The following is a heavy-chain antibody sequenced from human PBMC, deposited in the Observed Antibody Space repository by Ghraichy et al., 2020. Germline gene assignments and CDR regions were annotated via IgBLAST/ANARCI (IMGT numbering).Heavy chain of an antibody. Sequence: SETLSLTCTVSGVSVNTGSYYWSWIRQPPGKGLEWIGRVYYSGTTNYNPSLKSRVAISIDTSKNQFSLKLTSLTAADTAVYYCARDLRRSVTLMGGFDYWGQGTAVTVSS. D-gene: IGHD3-22*01. CDR1: GVSVNTGSYY. J-gene: IGHJ4*02. CDR3: ARDLRRSVTLMGGFDY. CDR2: VYYSGTT. V-gene: IGHV4-61*01.